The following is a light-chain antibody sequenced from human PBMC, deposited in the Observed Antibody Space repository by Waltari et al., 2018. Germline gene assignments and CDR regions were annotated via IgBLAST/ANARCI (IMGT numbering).Light chain of an antibody. CDR3: CSYAGGATWV. Sequence: QSALTQPASVSGSAGQSITISCTGTSDDVGSYNFVSLYQQNPGKAPRLLISEVTKRPSGVSRRFSCSKSGITASLTISGLQTEDEADYYCCSYAGGATWVFGGGTKLTVL. CDR1: SDDVGSYNF. CDR2: EVT. J-gene: IGLJ3*02. V-gene: IGLV2-23*02.